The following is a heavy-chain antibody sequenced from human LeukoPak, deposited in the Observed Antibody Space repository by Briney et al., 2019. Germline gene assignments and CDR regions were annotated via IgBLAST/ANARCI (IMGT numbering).Heavy chain of an antibody. CDR1: GYTFTSYA. V-gene: IGHV7-4-1*02. J-gene: IGHJ4*02. Sequence: ASVKVSCKASGYTFTSYAMNWVRQAPGQGLEWMGWINTNTGNPTYAQGFTGRFVFSLDTSVSTAYLQISSLKAEDTAVYYCARVHHYYDSRERVVDYWGQGTLVTVSS. CDR2: INTNTGNP. CDR3: ARVHHYYDSRERVVDY. D-gene: IGHD3-22*01.